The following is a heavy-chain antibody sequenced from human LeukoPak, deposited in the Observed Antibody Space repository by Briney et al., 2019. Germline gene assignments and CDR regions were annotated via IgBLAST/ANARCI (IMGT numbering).Heavy chain of an antibody. CDR3: SRQVVGNDY. CDR2: INHSGYT. J-gene: IGHJ4*02. D-gene: IGHD3-22*01. V-gene: IGHV4-34*01. Sequence: SETLSLTCAVYGESSFSSYYWSWIRQTPGGALEWIGEINHSGYTNYNPSLKSRVTLSIDTSKNQFSLGLNSVTAADTAVYYCSRQVVGNDYWGQGTLVTLSS. CDR1: GESSFSSYY.